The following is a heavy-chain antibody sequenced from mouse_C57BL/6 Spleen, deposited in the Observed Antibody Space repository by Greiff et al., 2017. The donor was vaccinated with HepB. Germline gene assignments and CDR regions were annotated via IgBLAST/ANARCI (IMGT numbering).Heavy chain of an antibody. CDR3: AREEATVVATGDEDAMDY. CDR1: GYTFTSYW. D-gene: IGHD1-1*01. J-gene: IGHJ4*01. V-gene: IGHV1-64*01. CDR2: IHPNSGST. Sequence: QVQLQQPGAELVKPGASVKLSCKASGYTFTSYWMHWVKQRPGQGLEWIGMIHPNSGSTNYNEKFKSKATLTVDKSSSTAYMQLSSLTSEDSAVYYCAREEATVVATGDEDAMDYWGQGTSVTVSS.